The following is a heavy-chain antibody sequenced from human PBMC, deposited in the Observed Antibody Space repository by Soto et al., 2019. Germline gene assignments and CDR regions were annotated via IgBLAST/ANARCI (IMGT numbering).Heavy chain of an antibody. CDR3: ASLSVDSPMVTFWFDP. D-gene: IGHD5-18*01. V-gene: IGHV5-51*01. CDR1: GYSFTSYW. CDR2: IYPGDSDT. J-gene: IGHJ5*02. Sequence: PGESLKISCKGSGYSFTSYWIGWVRQMPGKGLELMGIIYPGDSDTRYGPSFQGQVTISADKSISTAYLQWSSLKASDTAMYYCASLSVDSPMVTFWFDPWGQGTLVTVSS.